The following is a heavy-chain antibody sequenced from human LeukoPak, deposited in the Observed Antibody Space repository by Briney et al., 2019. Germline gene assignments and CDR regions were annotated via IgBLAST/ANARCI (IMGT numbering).Heavy chain of an antibody. CDR3: ARDVTAVAGTVSDY. J-gene: IGHJ4*02. Sequence: ASVKVSCTASGYTFTNYYIHWVRQAPGQGLEWMGIINPSGGSTSYSQKFQGRVTMTRDTSTTTVYMELSSLRSEDTAVYYCARDVTAVAGTVSDYWGQGTLVTVSS. CDR1: GYTFTNYY. CDR2: INPSGGST. V-gene: IGHV1-46*01. D-gene: IGHD6-19*01.